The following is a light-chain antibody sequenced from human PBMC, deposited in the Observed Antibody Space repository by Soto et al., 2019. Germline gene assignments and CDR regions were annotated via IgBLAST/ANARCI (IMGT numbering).Light chain of an antibody. Sequence: EIMMTQSPATLSVSPGERVTLSCRASQSLSSNLAWYQHKPGQAPRLLIYGASTRATGIPVRFSGSGSGTECTLTISGLQAEDVAIYYCQHYNNWPYTFGLGTKVEIK. CDR2: GAS. CDR3: QHYNNWPYT. J-gene: IGKJ2*01. V-gene: IGKV3-15*01. CDR1: QSLSSN.